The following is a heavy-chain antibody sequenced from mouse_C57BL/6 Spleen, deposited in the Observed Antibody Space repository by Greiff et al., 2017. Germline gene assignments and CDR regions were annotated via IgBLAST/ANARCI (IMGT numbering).Heavy chain of an antibody. J-gene: IGHJ4*01. D-gene: IGHD2-1*01. V-gene: IGHV1-82*01. CDR2: IYPGDGDT. CDR1: GYAFSSSW. CDR3: AREFYYGNYASMDY. Sequence: QVQLQQSGPELVKPGASVKISCKASGYAFSSSWMNWVKQRPGKGLEWIGRIYPGDGDTNYNGKFKGKATLTADKSSSTAYMQLSSLTSEDSAVYFCAREFYYGNYASMDYWGQGTSVTVSS.